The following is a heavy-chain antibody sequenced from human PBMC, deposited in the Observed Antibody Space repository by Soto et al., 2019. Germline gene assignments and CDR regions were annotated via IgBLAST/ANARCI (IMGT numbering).Heavy chain of an antibody. V-gene: IGHV3-33*01. CDR1: GFTVNNYG. CDR3: ARRQISPPSRGAAAARGGMDV. Sequence: QVQLVESGGGVVQPGGSLRLSCAASGFTVNNYGMHWVRQAPGKGLEWVAVIWNDGSGYYYATSVKGRFPIARDTSKSTLYVQMSSLRAEDTAVYFFARRQISPPSRGAAAARGGMDVWGQGTTVTVSS. J-gene: IGHJ6*02. D-gene: IGHD6-13*01. CDR2: IWNDGSGY.